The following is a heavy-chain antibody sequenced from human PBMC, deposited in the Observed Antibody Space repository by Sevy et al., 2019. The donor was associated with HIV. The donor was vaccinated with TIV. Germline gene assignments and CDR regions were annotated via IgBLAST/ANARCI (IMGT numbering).Heavy chain of an antibody. CDR1: GYTFTGYY. Sequence: ASVKVSCKASGYTFTGYYMYWVRQAPGQGLEWMGRINPNSGGTNYAQKFQGRVTMTRDTSISTAYMELSRLRSDDTAVYYCATRYCGGDCYSLAYGMDVWGQGTTVTVSS. CDR2: INPNSGGT. CDR3: ATRYCGGDCYSLAYGMDV. J-gene: IGHJ6*02. D-gene: IGHD2-21*01. V-gene: IGHV1-2*06.